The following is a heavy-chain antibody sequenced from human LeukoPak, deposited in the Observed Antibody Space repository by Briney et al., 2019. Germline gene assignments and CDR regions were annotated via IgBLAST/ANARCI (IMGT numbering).Heavy chain of an antibody. J-gene: IGHJ6*02. V-gene: IGHV1-8*01. D-gene: IGHD5-12*01. CDR1: GYTFTSYD. CDR2: MNPNSGNT. Sequence: EASVKVSCKASGYTFTSYDINWVRQATGQGLEWMGWMNPNSGNTGYAQKFQGRVTMTEDTSTDTAYMELSSLRSEDTAVYYCATDSPPVATIIRYYYYGMDVWGQGTTVTVSS. CDR3: ATDSPPVATIIRYYYYGMDV.